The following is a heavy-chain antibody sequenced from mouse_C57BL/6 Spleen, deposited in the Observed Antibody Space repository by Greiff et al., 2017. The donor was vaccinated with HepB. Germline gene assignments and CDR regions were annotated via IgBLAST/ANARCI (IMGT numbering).Heavy chain of an antibody. D-gene: IGHD1-1*01. V-gene: IGHV5-17*01. Sequence: EVHLVESGGGLVKPGGSLKLSCAASGFTFSDYGMHWVRQAPEKGLEWVAYISSGSSTIYYADTVKGRFTISRDNAKNTLFLQMTSLRSEDTAMYYCARRSYCGSSLGYWGQGTTLTVSS. CDR2: ISSGSSTI. CDR1: GFTFSDYG. J-gene: IGHJ2*01. CDR3: ARRSYCGSSLGY.